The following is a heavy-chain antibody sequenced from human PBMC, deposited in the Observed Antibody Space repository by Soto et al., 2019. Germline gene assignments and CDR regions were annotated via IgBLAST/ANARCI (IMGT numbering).Heavy chain of an antibody. CDR2: SSYDGRET. CDR3: ARDSGWPILKFDN. D-gene: IGHD3-10*01. V-gene: IGHV3-30*03. CDR1: DFDFSSYG. Sequence: PGGSLRLSCAASDFDFSSYGIHWVRQAPGKGLEWVAASSYDGRETFYADSAKGRFTVSKEMSKNTAFLQMNALRHEDTAVYFCARDSGWPILKFDNWRQGTPVTVSS. J-gene: IGHJ4*02.